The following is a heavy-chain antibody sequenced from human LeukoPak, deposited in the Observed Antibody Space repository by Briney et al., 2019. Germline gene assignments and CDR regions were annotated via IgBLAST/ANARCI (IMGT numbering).Heavy chain of an antibody. CDR2: IYPGDSDT. J-gene: IGHJ3*02. CDR1: GYSFTSYW. V-gene: IGHV5-51*01. Sequence: GESLKISCKGSGYSFTSYWIGWVRQMPGKGLEWMGIIYPGDSDTRYSPSFQGQVTISADKSISTAYLQWSSLKASDTAMHYCARQVAAGYDAFDIWGQGTMVTVSS. D-gene: IGHD6-13*01. CDR3: ARQVAAGYDAFDI.